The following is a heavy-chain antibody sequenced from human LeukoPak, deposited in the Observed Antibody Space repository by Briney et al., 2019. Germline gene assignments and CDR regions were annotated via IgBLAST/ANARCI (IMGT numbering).Heavy chain of an antibody. CDR3: AHRRVATNPAYFDY. CDR1: GFSFSTNGMG. V-gene: IGHV2-5*01. J-gene: IGHJ4*02. D-gene: IGHD5-24*01. CDR2: SYWNDDK. Sequence: SGPTLVNPTQTLTLTCTFSGFSFSTNGMGVGWIRQPPGKALEWLALSYWNDDKSYSPSLKSRLTITRDTSKNQVVLTLTNMDPVDTATHYCAHRRVATNPAYFDYWGQGTLVTVSS.